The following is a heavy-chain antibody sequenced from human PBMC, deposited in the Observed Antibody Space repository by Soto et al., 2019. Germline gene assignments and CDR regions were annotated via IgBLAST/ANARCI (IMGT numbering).Heavy chain of an antibody. Sequence: EVQLVESGGGLVQPGGSLRLSCAASGFTVSSNYMSWVPQAPGKGLEWVSVIYSGGSTYYADSLRAGFNIARHNSKNTLYVQMNSLRAEGTAVYYCASSSTYSGSYWYAFDIWGQGTMVTVSS. D-gene: IGHD1-26*01. CDR3: ASSSTYSGSYWYAFDI. CDR1: GFTVSSNY. CDR2: IYSGGST. V-gene: IGHV3-53*04. J-gene: IGHJ3*02.